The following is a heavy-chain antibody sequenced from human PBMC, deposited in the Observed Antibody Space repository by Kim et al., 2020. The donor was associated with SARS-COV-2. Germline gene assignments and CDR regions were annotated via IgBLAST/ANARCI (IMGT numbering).Heavy chain of an antibody. Sequence: GGSLRLSCAASGFTVYNNYMNWVRQAPGKGLEWVSVIYSGGETYYADSVKGRFTISRDDSKNTLFLHMSSLRADDTALYYCAKSGMAMAGQGVAFDIWGRGTMVTVAS. D-gene: IGHD6-19*01. CDR3: AKSGMAMAGQGVAFDI. CDR2: IYSGGET. V-gene: IGHV3-53*01. J-gene: IGHJ3*02. CDR1: GFTVYNNY.